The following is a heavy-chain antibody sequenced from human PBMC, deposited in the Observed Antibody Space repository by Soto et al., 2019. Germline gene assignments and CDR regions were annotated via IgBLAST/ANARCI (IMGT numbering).Heavy chain of an antibody. CDR2: VIPLFDTA. D-gene: IGHD1-1*01. Sequence: QVQVVQSGAEVKKPGFSVKVSCKVSGGIFTNNAISWVRQAPVQGLERLAGVIPLFDTAYYAQIFRGRLRISADGATTTAYMALSGLRSADTAVYFCATGGHNDGNNFYHGMDGRGPGTTVSVS. V-gene: IGHV1-69*01. CDR1: GGIFTNNA. J-gene: IGHJ6*02. CDR3: ATGGHNDGNNFYHGMDG.